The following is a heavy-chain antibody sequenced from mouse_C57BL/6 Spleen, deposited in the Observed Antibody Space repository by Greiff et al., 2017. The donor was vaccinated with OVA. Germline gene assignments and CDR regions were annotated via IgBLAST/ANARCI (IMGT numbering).Heavy chain of an antibody. V-gene: IGHV5-17*01. D-gene: IGHD2-2*01. CDR1: GFTFSDYG. Sequence: EVQRVESGGGLVEPGGSLKLSCAASGFTFSDYGMHWVRQAPEKGLEWVAYISSGSSTIYYADTVKGRFTISRDNAKNTLFLQMTSLRSEDTAMYYCARSIYYGYDGGFAYWGQGTLVTVSA. CDR3: ARSIYYGYDGGFAY. CDR2: ISSGSSTI. J-gene: IGHJ3*01.